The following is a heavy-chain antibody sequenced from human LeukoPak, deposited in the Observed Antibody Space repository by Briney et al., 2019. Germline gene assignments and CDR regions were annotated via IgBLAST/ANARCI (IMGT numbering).Heavy chain of an antibody. CDR2: ISSSSSYI. CDR1: GFTFSSYS. Sequence: GGSLRLSCAASGFTFSSYSMNWVRQAPGKGLEGVSSISSSSSYIYYADSVRGRFTISRDNAKNSLYLQMNSLRAEDTAVYYCARGLYSSSPLIGYWGQGTLVTVSS. V-gene: IGHV3-21*01. D-gene: IGHD6-6*01. CDR3: ARGLYSSSPLIGY. J-gene: IGHJ4*02.